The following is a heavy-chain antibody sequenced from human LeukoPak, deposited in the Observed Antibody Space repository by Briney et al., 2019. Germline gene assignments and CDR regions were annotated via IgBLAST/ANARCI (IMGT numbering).Heavy chain of an antibody. V-gene: IGHV4-34*01. D-gene: IGHD3-10*01. J-gene: IGHJ4*02. Sequence: SETLSLTCTVSGGSISSYYWSWIRQPPGKGLEWIGEINHSGSTNYNPSLKSRVTISVDTSKNQFSLKLSSVTAADTAVYYSARGDYYGSGSYYNPFDYWGQGTLVTVSS. CDR2: INHSGST. CDR1: GGSISSYY. CDR3: ARGDYYGSGSYYNPFDY.